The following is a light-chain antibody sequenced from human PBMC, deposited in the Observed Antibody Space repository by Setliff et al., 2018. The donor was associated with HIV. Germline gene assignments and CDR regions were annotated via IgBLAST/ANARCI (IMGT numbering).Light chain of an antibody. CDR1: NSDIGSYDF. J-gene: IGLJ1*01. CDR3: QSYDTSLSGRSV. Sequence: QSALTQPASVSGSPGQSITISCTGTNSDIGSYDFVSWYQHHPGKAPKLMIYEVSNRPSGVSSRFTASKSGNTASLTISGLQAGDEADYYCQSYDTSLSGRSVFGAGTKVTVL. CDR2: EVS. V-gene: IGLV2-14*01.